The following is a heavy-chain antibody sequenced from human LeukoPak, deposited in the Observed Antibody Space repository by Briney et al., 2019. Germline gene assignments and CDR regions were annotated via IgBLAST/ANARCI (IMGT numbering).Heavy chain of an antibody. J-gene: IGHJ6*03. CDR2: INYSGST. CDR1: GGSFSGYY. D-gene: IGHD2-2*01. V-gene: IGHV4-34*01. CDR3: ASGSPQKSKYCSSTSCSPRIYYYYYYMDV. Sequence: SETLSLTCAVYGGSFSGYYWSWIRQPPGKGLEWIGEINYSGSTNYNPSLKSRVTISVDTSKNQFSLKLSSVTAADTAVYYCASGSPQKSKYCSSTSCSPRIYYYYYYMDVWGKGTTVTVSS.